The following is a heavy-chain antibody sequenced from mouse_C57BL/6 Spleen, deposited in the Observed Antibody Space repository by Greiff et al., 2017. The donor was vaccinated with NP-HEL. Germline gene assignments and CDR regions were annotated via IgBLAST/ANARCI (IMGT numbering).Heavy chain of an antibody. Sequence: EVQLPQSGPELVKPGASVKMSCKASGYTFTDYNMHWVKQSHGKSLEWIGYINPNNGGNSYNQKFKGKATLTVNKSSSTAYMELRSLTSEDSAVYYCARTGRGDYFDYWGQGTTLTVSS. D-gene: IGHD4-1*01. CDR2: INPNNGGN. V-gene: IGHV1-22*01. J-gene: IGHJ2*01. CDR1: GYTFTDYN. CDR3: ARTGRGDYFDY.